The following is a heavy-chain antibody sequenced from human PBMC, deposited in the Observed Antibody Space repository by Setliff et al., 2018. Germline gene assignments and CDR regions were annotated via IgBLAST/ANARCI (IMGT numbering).Heavy chain of an antibody. CDR1: GGTFSSYA. CDR2: IIPIFGTA. D-gene: IGHD3-9*01. Sequence: GASVKVSCKASGGTFSSYAISWVRQAPGQGLEWMGGIIPIFGTANYAQKFQGRVTITADESTSTAYMELSSLRSEDTAVYYCAREGYYDILTGYPGPLYGMDVWGQGTTVTVS. V-gene: IGHV1-69*13. J-gene: IGHJ6*02. CDR3: AREGYYDILTGYPGPLYGMDV.